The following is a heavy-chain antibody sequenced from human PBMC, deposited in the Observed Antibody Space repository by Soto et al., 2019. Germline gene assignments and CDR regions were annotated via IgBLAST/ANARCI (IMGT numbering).Heavy chain of an antibody. D-gene: IGHD1-26*01. CDR3: ARNQIVGATSFDY. CDR2: INPNSGGT. CDR1: GYTFTGYY. J-gene: IGHJ4*02. Sequence: ASVKVSCKASGYTFTGYYMHWVRQAPGQGLEWMGWINPNSGGTNYAQKFQGWVTMTRDTPISTAYMELSRLRSDDTAVYYCARNQIVGATSFDYWGQGTLVTVSS. V-gene: IGHV1-2*04.